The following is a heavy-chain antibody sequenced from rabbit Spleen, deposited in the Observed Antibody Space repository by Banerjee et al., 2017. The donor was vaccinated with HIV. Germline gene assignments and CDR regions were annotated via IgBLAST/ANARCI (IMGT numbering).Heavy chain of an antibody. J-gene: IGHJ6*01. CDR1: GFSFSDRDV. CDR2: INAATAKP. D-gene: IGHD4-2*01. Sequence: QEQLVESGGGLVQPEGSLTLTCKASGFSFSDRDVMCWVRQAPGKGLEWIACINAATAKPVYATWAKGRFTISRTSSTTVTLQMTSLTAADTATYFCARDDVAGSRVGFDLWGPGTLVTVS. V-gene: IGHV1S45*01. CDR3: ARDDVAGSRVGFDL.